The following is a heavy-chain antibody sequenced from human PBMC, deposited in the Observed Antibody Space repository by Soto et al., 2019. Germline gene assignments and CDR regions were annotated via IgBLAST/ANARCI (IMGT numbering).Heavy chain of an antibody. CDR3: ARARFLEWLPGYNWFDP. Sequence: QVQLVQSGAEVKKPGSSVKVSCKASGGTFSSYAISWVRQAPGQGLEWMGGIIPIFGTANYAQKFQGRVTISADDSTSTAYMELSSLRSEDTAVYYCARARFLEWLPGYNWFDPWGQGTLVTVSS. CDR1: GGTFSSYA. D-gene: IGHD3-3*01. CDR2: IIPIFGTA. J-gene: IGHJ5*02. V-gene: IGHV1-69*01.